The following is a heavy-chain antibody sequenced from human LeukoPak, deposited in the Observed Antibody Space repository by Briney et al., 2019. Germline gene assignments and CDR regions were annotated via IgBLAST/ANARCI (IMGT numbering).Heavy chain of an antibody. CDR3: ARDPDSSGYSVFYFDY. D-gene: IGHD3-22*01. CDR2: ISGNGDNT. CDR1: GFTFSSYA. J-gene: IGHJ4*02. V-gene: IGHV3-23*01. Sequence: GGSLRLSCAASGFTFSSYAMRWVRQAPGKGLEWVSAISGNGDNTYYADSVKGRFTISRDNSKNTLYLQMNSLRAEDTAVYYCARDPDSSGYSVFYFDYWGQGTLVTVSS.